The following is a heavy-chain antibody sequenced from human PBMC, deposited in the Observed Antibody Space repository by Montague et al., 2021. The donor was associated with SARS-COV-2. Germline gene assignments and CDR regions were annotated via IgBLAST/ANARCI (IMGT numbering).Heavy chain of an antibody. V-gene: IGHV4-59*01. CDR1: GGSFKNYY. CDR3: ARVFDNSGYALDY. J-gene: IGHJ4*02. CDR2: VHHDGSSGSA. Sequence: SETLSLTCTVSGGSFKNYYWSWIRQPPGKGLEWIGYVHHDGSSGSANYNPSVRSRVTISVDTSKKQFSLHLSSVTPADTAVYFCARVFDNSGYALDYWGQGAQVTVSS. D-gene: IGHD5-12*01.